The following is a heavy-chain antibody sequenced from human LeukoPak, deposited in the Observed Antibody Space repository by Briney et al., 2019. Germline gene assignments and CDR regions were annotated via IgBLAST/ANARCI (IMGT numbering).Heavy chain of an antibody. Sequence: SETLSLTCAVYGGSFSGYYWSWIRQPPGKGLEWIANIYYSGSTYYNPSLKSRVTISVDTSKNQFSLKLGSVTAADTAVYYCAGLIRPGWFDPWGQGTLVTVSS. CDR3: AGLIRPGWFDP. V-gene: IGHV4-34*01. J-gene: IGHJ5*02. D-gene: IGHD1-14*01. CDR1: GGSFSGYY. CDR2: IYYSGST.